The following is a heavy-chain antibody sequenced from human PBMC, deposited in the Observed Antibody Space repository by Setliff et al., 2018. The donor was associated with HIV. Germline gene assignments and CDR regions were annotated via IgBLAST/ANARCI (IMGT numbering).Heavy chain of an antibody. CDR1: GFTFSTYG. CDR3: VKDYVVRGGKWDAFHI. CDR2: ISVGAGST. V-gene: IGHV3-23*01. D-gene: IGHD3-10*01. Sequence: PGGSLRLSCAASGFTFSTYGMNWVRQAPGKGLEWVALINGISVGAGSTYYADSVKGRFTISRDNSKNTLYLQMNNLRPEDTAIYYCVKDYVVRGGKWDAFHIWGQGTVVTVSS. J-gene: IGHJ3*02.